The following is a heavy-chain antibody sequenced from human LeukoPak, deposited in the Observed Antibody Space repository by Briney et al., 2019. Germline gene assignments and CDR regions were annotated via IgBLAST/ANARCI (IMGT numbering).Heavy chain of an antibody. CDR3: VRDLDHNDFWSGYWPDAFDT. CDR1: GFTFSSYG. Sequence: PGGSLRLSCAASGFTFSSYGMHWVRQAPGKGLEWVAVIWFDGTNEYYLESVRGRFIISRDNSRNTLYLQMNRLRAEDTAVYYCVRDLDHNDFWSGYWPDAFDTWGRGTEVFVSS. V-gene: IGHV3-33*01. CDR2: IWFDGTNE. D-gene: IGHD3-3*01. J-gene: IGHJ3*02.